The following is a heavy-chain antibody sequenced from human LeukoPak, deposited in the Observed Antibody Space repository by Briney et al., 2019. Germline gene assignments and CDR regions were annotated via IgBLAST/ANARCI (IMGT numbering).Heavy chain of an antibody. CDR1: GFTVGDYA. V-gene: IGHV3-9*01. D-gene: IGHD2-21*01. Sequence: SLRLFCAASGFTVGDYAMHWVRRARGKGLEWVSGISWNSGTIAYADSVKGRFTISRDNVKNSLYLQMNSLRVEDTALYYCAKVYCGGDCYYALDIWGQGTTVTVSS. CDR3: AKVYCGGDCYYALDI. CDR2: ISWNSGTI. J-gene: IGHJ3*02.